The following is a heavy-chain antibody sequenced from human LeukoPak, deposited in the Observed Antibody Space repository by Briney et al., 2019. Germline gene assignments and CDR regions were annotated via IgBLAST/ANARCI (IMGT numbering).Heavy chain of an antibody. Sequence: TGGSLRLSCAASGFTFSSYSMSWVRQAPGKGLEWVSAISGSGGSTYYADSVKGRFTISRDNSKNTLYLQMNSLRAEDTAVYYCAKDRGYCSGGRGSNWYFDLWGRGTLVTVSS. V-gene: IGHV3-23*01. J-gene: IGHJ2*01. CDR2: ISGSGGST. CDR3: AKDRGYCSGGRGSNWYFDL. CDR1: GFTFSSYS. D-gene: IGHD2-15*01.